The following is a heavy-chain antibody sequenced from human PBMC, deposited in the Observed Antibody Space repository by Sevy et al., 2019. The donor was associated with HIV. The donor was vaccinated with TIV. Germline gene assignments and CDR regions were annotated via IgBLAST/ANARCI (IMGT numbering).Heavy chain of an antibody. V-gene: IGHV3-9*01. CDR3: AKDINRGCDSINCYTYYYYYYGLDA. D-gene: IGHD2-2*02. CDR2: VSWNSGAI. J-gene: IGHJ6*02. CDR1: GFAFGDYA. Sequence: GGSLRLSCATSGFAFGDYAMHWVREAPGKGLEWVAGVSWNSGAIDYAASVKGRFTISKDKAKSSLYLQMNSMLAEDTALYYCAKDINRGCDSINCYTYYYYYYGLDAWGQGTTVTVSS.